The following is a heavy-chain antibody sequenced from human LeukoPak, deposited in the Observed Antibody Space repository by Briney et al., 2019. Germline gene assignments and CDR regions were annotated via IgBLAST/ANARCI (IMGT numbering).Heavy chain of an antibody. CDR2: ISYDGSNK. V-gene: IGHV3-30*18. D-gene: IGHD5-18*01. Sequence: GGSLRLSCAASGFTFSSYGMHWVRQAPGKGLERVAVISYDGSNKYYADSVKGRFTISRDNSKNTLYLQMNSLRAEDTAVYYCAKYRQLWSPIDYWGQGTLVTVSS. J-gene: IGHJ4*02. CDR1: GFTFSSYG. CDR3: AKYRQLWSPIDY.